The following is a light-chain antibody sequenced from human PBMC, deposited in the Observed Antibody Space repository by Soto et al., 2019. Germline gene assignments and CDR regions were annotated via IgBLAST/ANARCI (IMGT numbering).Light chain of an antibody. V-gene: IGLV4-69*01. Sequence: QPVLTQSPSASGSLGASVKLTCTLSSGHSSYAITWHQQQPEKGPRYLMKLDSDGSHSKGDGIPDRFSGSRSGAERYLSISSLQSEDEADYYCQTWDTDIRVFGGGTKLTVL. CDR1: SGHSSYA. CDR2: LDSDGSH. CDR3: QTWDTDIRV. J-gene: IGLJ3*02.